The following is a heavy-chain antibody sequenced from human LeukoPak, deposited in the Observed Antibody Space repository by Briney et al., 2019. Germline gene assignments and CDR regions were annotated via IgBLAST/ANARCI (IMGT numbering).Heavy chain of an antibody. D-gene: IGHD2-15*01. CDR1: GGSFSGYY. J-gene: IGHJ4*02. V-gene: IGHV4-34*01. CDR3: ARDLRSLGYCSGGSCYFRRGWDY. Sequence: SETLSLTCAVYGGSFSGYYWSWIRQPPGNGLEWIGEINHSRSTNYNPSLKSRVTISVDTSKNQFSLKLSSVTAADTAVYYCARDLRSLGYCSGGSCYFRRGWDYWGQGTLVTVSS. CDR2: INHSRST.